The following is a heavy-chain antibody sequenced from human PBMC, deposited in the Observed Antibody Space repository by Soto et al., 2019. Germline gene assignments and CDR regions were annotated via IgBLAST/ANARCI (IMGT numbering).Heavy chain of an antibody. CDR1: GGTFGSYG. D-gene: IGHD1-26*01. Sequence: SVKVSCKASGGTFGSYGISWVRQAPGQGLEWMGGIIPIFGTGRYAQMFQGRVTITADESTSTLYMELSSLRSEDTAVYYCAREGFSGSYLHYWGQGTLVTVSS. V-gene: IGHV1-69*13. J-gene: IGHJ4*02. CDR3: AREGFSGSYLHY. CDR2: IIPIFGTG.